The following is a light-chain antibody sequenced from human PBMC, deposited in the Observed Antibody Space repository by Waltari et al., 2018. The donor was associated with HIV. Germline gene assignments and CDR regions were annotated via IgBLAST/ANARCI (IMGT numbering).Light chain of an antibody. V-gene: IGLV6-57*04. CDR3: QSFETGTWV. CDR1: GGSIASNL. J-gene: IGLJ3*02. Sequence: NFMLTQPHSVSESPGKTVTISCTRSGGSIASNLVQWYQQRPGSAPTTVIYENNERPSGVPDRFSGSIDSSSNSASLTISGLKTEDEADYYCQSFETGTWVFGGGTKLTVL. CDR2: ENN.